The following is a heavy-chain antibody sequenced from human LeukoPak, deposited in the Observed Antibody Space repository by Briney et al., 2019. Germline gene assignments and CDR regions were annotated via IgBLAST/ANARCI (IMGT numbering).Heavy chain of an antibody. Sequence: PGGSLRLSCAASGFTFSSYEMNWVRQAPGKGLEWVSYISSSGSTIYYADSVKGRFTISRDNAKNSLYLQMNSLRAEDTAVYYCARGSDYYDSSGYGYWGQGTLVTVSS. CDR3: ARGSDYYDSSGYGY. CDR1: GFTFSSYE. D-gene: IGHD3-22*01. V-gene: IGHV3-48*03. CDR2: ISSSGSTI. J-gene: IGHJ4*02.